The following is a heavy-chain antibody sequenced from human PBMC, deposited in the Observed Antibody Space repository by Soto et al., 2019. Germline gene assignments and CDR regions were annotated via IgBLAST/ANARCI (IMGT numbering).Heavy chain of an antibody. CDR1: GFTFSSYS. D-gene: IGHD1-26*01. CDR2: ISSSSSYI. V-gene: IGHV3-21*01. J-gene: IGHJ3*02. CDR3: ARLTIVGAATAFDI. Sequence: GGSLRLSCAASGFTFSSYSMNWVRQAPGKGLEWVSSISSSSSYIYYADSVKGRFTISRDNAKNSLYLQMNSLRAEDTAVYYCARLTIVGAATAFDIWGQGKMVTVSS.